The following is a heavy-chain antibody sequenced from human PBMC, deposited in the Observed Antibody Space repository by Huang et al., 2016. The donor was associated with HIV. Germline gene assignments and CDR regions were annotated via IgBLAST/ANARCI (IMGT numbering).Heavy chain of an antibody. V-gene: IGHV1-69*13. CDR3: ARGQLGSYGDYDVLY. D-gene: IGHD4-17*01. CDR1: GGTFSKYA. J-gene: IGHJ4*02. CDR2: IILMFGTP. Sequence: QVQLVQSGAEVQTPGSSVKVSCKASGGTFSKYAISWVRQAHGQGLEWMGGIILMFGTPNYARKFQGRVTITADDSTSTTYVEVSSLRSEDTTLYYCARGQLGSYGDYDVLYWGQGTLVTVSS.